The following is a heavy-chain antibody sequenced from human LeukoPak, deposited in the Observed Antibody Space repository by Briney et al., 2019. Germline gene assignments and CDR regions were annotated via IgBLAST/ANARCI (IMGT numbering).Heavy chain of an antibody. CDR2: IIPIFGTA. Sequence: ASVKVSCKASGGTFSSYAISWVRQAPGQGLEWMGGIIPIFGTANYAQKFQGRVTITADESTSTAYMELSSLRSEDTAVYYCARGYYYGSGSYSRYYYYYGMDVWGQGTTVTVSS. J-gene: IGHJ6*02. D-gene: IGHD3-10*01. V-gene: IGHV1-69*13. CDR3: ARGYYYGSGSYSRYYYYYGMDV. CDR1: GGTFSSYA.